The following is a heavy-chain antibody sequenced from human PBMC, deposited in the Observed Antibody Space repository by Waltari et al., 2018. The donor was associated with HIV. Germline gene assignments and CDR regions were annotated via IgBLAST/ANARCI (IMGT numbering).Heavy chain of an antibody. Sequence: QVQLQESGPGLVKPSETLSLTCTVSGGSISSYYWSWIRQPPGKGLEWIGYIYYSGSTNYNPSLKSRVTISVDTSKNQFSLKLSSVTAADTAVYYCARSRPYCSSTSCSTYEGWYFDLWGRGTLVTVSS. D-gene: IGHD2-2*01. CDR1: GGSISSYY. CDR3: ARSRPYCSSTSCSTYEGWYFDL. J-gene: IGHJ2*01. V-gene: IGHV4-59*01. CDR2: IYYSGST.